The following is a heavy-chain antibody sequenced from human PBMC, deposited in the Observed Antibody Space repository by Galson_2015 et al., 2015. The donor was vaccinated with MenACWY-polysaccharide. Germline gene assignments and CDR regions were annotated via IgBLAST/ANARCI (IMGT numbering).Heavy chain of an antibody. V-gene: IGHV3-74*01. J-gene: IGHJ4*02. D-gene: IGHD5-12*01. CDR1: GFTFSSSW. CDR3: ARGYSAYD. CDR2: INSDGSGT. Sequence: SLRLACAASGFTFSSSWMHWVRQAPGKGLVWVARINSDGSGTNYADAVQGRFTISGDNAKNTLYLQMNSLRAEDTALYYCARGYSAYDWGQGTLVTVSA.